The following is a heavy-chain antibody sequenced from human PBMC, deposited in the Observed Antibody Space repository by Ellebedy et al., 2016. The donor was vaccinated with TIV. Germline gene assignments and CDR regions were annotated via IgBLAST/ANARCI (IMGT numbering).Heavy chain of an antibody. J-gene: IGHJ5*01. CDR3: ARGRRYYDSSGYYLDS. V-gene: IGHV4-34*01. D-gene: IGHD3-22*01. Sequence: SETLSLXCAVYGGSFSGHHWSWIRQPPGKGLEWIGEVDHSGSTNYNPSLKSRVTISVDTSKNQFSLKLSSVTAADTAVYYCARGRRYYDSSGYYLDSWGQGTLVTVSS. CDR1: GGSFSGHH. CDR2: VDHSGST.